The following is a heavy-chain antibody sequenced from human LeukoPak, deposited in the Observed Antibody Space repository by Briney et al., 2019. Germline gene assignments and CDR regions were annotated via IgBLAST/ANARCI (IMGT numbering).Heavy chain of an antibody. CDR2: ISSSRRV. CDR1: GASINSYH. D-gene: IGHD2/OR15-2a*01. CDR3: AALHYFGDGAPRT. Sequence: SDTLSLTCSVSGASINSYHWSWIRQSAGKGLEWIGRISSSRRVDYNPSLENRISMSVDTSRNELLLQLHSVTAADSGVYYCAALHYFGDGAPRTWGQGTLVAISS. J-gene: IGHJ5*02. V-gene: IGHV4-4*07.